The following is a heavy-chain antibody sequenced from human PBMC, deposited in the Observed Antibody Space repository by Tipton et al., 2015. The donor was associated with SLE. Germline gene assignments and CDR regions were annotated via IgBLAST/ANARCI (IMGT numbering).Heavy chain of an antibody. V-gene: IGHV4-59*02. D-gene: IGHD4-17*01. CDR1: GGSVSGYY. CDR3: VRDQDMTTGENMFDP. J-gene: IGHJ5*02. CDR2: VNYRGKT. Sequence: TLSLTCTVSGGSVSGYYWSWIRQPPGKGLDWIGSVNYRGKTYYNASLKSRISMSADTSKQQLSLKVESVTAADTAIYYCVRDQDMTTGENMFDPWGQGILVTVSS.